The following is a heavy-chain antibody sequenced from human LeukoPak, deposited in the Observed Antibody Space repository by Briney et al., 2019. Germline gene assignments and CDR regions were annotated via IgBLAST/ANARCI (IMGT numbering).Heavy chain of an antibody. CDR3: ARDHCGGDCYPDY. CDR1: GFTFSDYY. D-gene: IGHD2-21*02. CDR2: ISGSGDII. V-gene: IGHV3-11*01. Sequence: GGSLRLSCAASGFTFSDYYMSWIRQAPGKGLEWVSYISGSGDIIYYADSVKGRFTISRDNAKNPLYLQMNSLRAEDTAVYYCARDHCGGDCYPDYWGQGTLVTVSS. J-gene: IGHJ4*02.